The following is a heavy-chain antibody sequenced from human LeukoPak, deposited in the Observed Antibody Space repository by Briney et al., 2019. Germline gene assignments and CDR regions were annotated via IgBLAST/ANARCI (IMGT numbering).Heavy chain of an antibody. CDR1: GGSISSYY. CDR3: ARVSRIAAAGTGLPRYYYYYGMDV. CDR2: IYYSGST. V-gene: IGHV4-59*12. Sequence: SETLSLTCTVSGGSISSYYWSWIRQPPGKGLEWIGYIYYSGSTNYNPSLKSRVTISVDTSKNQFSLKLSSVTAADTAVYYCARVSRIAAAGTGLPRYYYYYGMDVWGQGTTVTVSS. D-gene: IGHD6-13*01. J-gene: IGHJ6*02.